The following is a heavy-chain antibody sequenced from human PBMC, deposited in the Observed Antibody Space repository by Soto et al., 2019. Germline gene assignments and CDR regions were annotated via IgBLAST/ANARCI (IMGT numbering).Heavy chain of an antibody. D-gene: IGHD1-1*01. J-gene: IGHJ3*02. Sequence: SETLSLTCTLSGGSISSISYYWGWVRQAPGKGLEWIGSLSYTGSTFYNPSLNGRVTMSVDTPKNQFSLKVSPVTAADTAVYYCARQTPTTRRAFDRWGQGTMVTVSS. CDR1: GGSISSISYY. V-gene: IGHV4-39*01. CDR2: LSYTGST. CDR3: ARQTPTTRRAFDR.